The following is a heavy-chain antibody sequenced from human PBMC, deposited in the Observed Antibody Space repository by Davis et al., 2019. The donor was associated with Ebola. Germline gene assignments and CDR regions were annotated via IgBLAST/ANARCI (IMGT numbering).Heavy chain of an antibody. Sequence: GESLKISCAASGFTFSSYWMSWVRQAPGKGLEWVANIKEDGSEKYCVDSVKGRFTISRDNAKNSLHLQVNSLRAEDTAVYYCARDGVWDDFWIGFMDVWGQGTTVTVSS. CDR3: ARDGVWDDFWIGFMDV. V-gene: IGHV3-7*03. D-gene: IGHD3-3*01. CDR2: IKEDGSEK. CDR1: GFTFSSYW. J-gene: IGHJ6*02.